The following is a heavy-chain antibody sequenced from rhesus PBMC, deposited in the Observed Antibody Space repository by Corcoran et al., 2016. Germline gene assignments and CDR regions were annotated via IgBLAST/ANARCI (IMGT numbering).Heavy chain of an antibody. V-gene: IGHV4-80*01. D-gene: IGHD2-27*01. Sequence: QVQLRESGPGLVKPSETLSLTCTVFGVPLSNYWWAWIRQPPGEGLEWIGDIDGNLYSSHYNPSLKSRVIISKDASKNQFSLRMTSLTVADTAIYYCATGGFTTYRDNWGQGVLVTVSS. J-gene: IGHJ4*01. CDR3: ATGGFTTYRDN. CDR1: GVPLSNYW. CDR2: IDGNLYSS.